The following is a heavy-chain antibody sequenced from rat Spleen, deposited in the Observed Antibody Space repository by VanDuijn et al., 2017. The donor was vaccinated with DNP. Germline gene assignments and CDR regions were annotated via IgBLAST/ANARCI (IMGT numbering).Heavy chain of an antibody. V-gene: IGHV3-1*01. CDR1: GYSISSNY. CDR2: INYSGTI. Sequence: EVQLQESGPGLVKPSQSLSLSCSVTGYSISSNYWAWIRKFPGNEMEWMGYINYSGTITYNPSLKSRISITRDTSKNQFYLQLNSVTTEYTATYYCARWSRYFDSWGQGVMVTVSS. CDR3: ARWSRYFDS. J-gene: IGHJ2*01.